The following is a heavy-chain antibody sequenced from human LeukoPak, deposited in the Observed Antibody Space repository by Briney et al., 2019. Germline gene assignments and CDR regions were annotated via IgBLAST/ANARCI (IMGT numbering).Heavy chain of an antibody. Sequence: SETLSLTCVVSGDSITNGYYWGWIRQPPGKGLQWIGRIYYSGSTYYNPSLKSRVTISVDTYKNQLSLRLNSVTAADTAVYYCARPGATATDGFDIWGQGTLVTVSS. V-gene: IGHV4-38-2*01. CDR3: ARPGATATDGFDI. D-gene: IGHD2-2*01. CDR1: GDSITNGYY. CDR2: IYYSGST. J-gene: IGHJ3*02.